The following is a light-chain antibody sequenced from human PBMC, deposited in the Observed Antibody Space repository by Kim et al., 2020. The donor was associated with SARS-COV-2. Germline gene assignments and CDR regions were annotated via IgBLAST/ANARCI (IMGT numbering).Light chain of an antibody. CDR1: GLGDKL. Sequence: VSPGRTARVTCSGDGLGDKLACWYRQRPGQSPVLLIYQDSKRPSGISERFSGSSSGNTATLTISGTQAIDEGDYYCQAWDTSTTGIFGTGTKVTVL. V-gene: IGLV3-1*01. CDR3: QAWDTSTTGI. CDR2: QDS. J-gene: IGLJ1*01.